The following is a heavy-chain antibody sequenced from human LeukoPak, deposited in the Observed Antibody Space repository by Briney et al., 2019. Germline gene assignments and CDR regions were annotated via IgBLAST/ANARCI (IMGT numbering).Heavy chain of an antibody. Sequence: GGSLRLSCAASGFTFSDHYMDWVRQAPGMGLEWVGRIRNKANGYTTEYAASVKGRFTISRDDSQNSLYLQMNGLKTGDTAVYYCARSSSTWYPLFDYWGQGTLVTDSS. V-gene: IGHV3-72*01. CDR3: ARSSSTWYPLFDY. CDR1: GFTFSDHY. D-gene: IGHD6-13*01. CDR2: IRNKANGYTT. J-gene: IGHJ4*02.